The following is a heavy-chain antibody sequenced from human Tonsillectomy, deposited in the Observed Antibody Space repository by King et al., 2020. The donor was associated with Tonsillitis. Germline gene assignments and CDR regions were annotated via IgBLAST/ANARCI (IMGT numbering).Heavy chain of an antibody. D-gene: IGHD1-1*01. CDR2: IYPGDSDG. CDR3: AESWASRRRQEYGMDV. J-gene: IGHJ6*02. Sequence: VQLVESGAEVKKPGESLKISCTGSGYSFTNYWIGWVRQLPGKGLEWMGIIYPGDSDGRYSPSFQGQVTISADRSINTAYLQWSSLEASDTVMYYCAESWASRRRQEYGMDVWGQGTTVTVSS. CDR1: GYSFTNYW. V-gene: IGHV5-51*01.